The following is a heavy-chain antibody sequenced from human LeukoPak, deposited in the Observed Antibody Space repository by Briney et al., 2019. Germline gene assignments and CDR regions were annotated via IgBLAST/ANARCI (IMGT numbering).Heavy chain of an antibody. V-gene: IGHV4-4*07. CDR1: SGSISSYY. J-gene: IGHJ4*02. CDR3: ARQIASAGTAGFDF. Sequence: SETLSLTCTVSSGSISSYYWSWIRQPAGKGLEWIGRIYSTGSTNYNPSLKSRVTMSVDTSKNQFSLRLRSVTAADTAVYYCARQIASAGTAGFDFWGQGALVTVSS. D-gene: IGHD6-13*01. CDR2: IYSTGST.